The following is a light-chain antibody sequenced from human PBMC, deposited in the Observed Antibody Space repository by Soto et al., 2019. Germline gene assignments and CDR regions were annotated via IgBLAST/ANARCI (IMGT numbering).Light chain of an antibody. CDR1: NIGSKS. Sequence: SYELTQPPSVSVAPGKTARITCGGNNIGSKSVHWYQQKPGRAPVLVIYYDSDRPSGIPERFSGSNSGNTATLTISRVEAGDEADYYCQVWDSSSDHPYVFGTGTKLTVL. CDR2: YDS. V-gene: IGLV3-21*04. CDR3: QVWDSSSDHPYV. J-gene: IGLJ1*01.